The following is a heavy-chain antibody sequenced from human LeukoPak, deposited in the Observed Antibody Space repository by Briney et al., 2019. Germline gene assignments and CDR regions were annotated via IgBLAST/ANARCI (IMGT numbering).Heavy chain of an antibody. CDR3: ARDFFPAAPFDY. J-gene: IGHJ4*02. Sequence: ASVKLSCKASGYTFTSYGISWVRQSPGQGLEWTGWISAYNGNTNYAQKLQGRVTMTTDTSTSTAYMELRSLRSDDTAVYYCARDFFPAAPFDYWGQGTPVTVSS. CDR2: ISAYNGNT. V-gene: IGHV1-18*04. CDR1: GYTFTSYG. D-gene: IGHD2-2*01.